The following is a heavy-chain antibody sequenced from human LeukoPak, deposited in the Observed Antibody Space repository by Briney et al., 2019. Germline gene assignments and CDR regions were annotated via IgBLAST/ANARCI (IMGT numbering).Heavy chain of an antibody. Sequence: PSETLSLTCSVYGGSFSGYYWGWVRQPPGKGLEWIGEINHSGSTNYNPSLKSRVTLSVDTPKSQFSLKLSSATAADTAVYYCASGRAGRLGELSLIFGRRRTFDNWGQGTLVTVSS. CDR2: INHSGST. J-gene: IGHJ4*02. V-gene: IGHV4-34*01. D-gene: IGHD3-16*02. CDR3: ASGRAGRLGELSLIFGRRRTFDN. CDR1: GGSFSGYY.